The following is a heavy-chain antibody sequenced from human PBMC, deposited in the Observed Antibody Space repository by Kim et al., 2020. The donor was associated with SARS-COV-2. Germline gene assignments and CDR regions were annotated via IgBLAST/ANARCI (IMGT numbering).Heavy chain of an antibody. CDR3: ARYRLRYFDWLLWGAFDI. CDR1: GGSFSGYY. D-gene: IGHD3-9*01. Sequence: SETLSLTCAVYGGSFSGYYWSWIRQPPGKGLEWIGEINHSGSTNYNPSLKSRVTISVDTSKNQFSLTLSSVTAADTAVYYCARYRLRYFDWLLWGAFDIWGQGTMGTVSS. V-gene: IGHV4-34*01. CDR2: INHSGST. J-gene: IGHJ3*02.